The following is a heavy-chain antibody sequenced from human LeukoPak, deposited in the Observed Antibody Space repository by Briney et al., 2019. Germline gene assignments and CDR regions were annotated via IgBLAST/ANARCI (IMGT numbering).Heavy chain of an antibody. CDR1: GFKFNAYS. D-gene: IGHD2-2*02. J-gene: IGHJ4*02. Sequence: GGSLRLSCVTSGFKFNAYSVNWVRQAPGRGLEWVSSVSGNSTYTYYADSVMGRFTMSRDNAKNSLYLQMNSLRADDTAVYCCARNIPLGNYYFDYWGQGVLVTVSS. V-gene: IGHV3-21*01. CDR2: VSGNSTYT. CDR3: ARNIPLGNYYFDY.